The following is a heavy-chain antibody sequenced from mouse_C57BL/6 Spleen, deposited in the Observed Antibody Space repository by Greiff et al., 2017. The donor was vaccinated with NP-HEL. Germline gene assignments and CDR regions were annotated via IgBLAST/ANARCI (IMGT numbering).Heavy chain of an antibody. CDR3: ARGGYYGNYDWAMDY. Sequence: QVQLKQPGAELVKPGASVKLSCKASGYTFTSYWMHWVKQRPGPGLEWIGMIHPNSGSTNYNEKFKSKATLTVDKSSSTAYMQLSSLTSEDSAVYYFARGGYYGNYDWAMDYWGQGTSVTVSS. CDR1: GYTFTSYW. D-gene: IGHD2-1*01. V-gene: IGHV1-64*01. CDR2: IHPNSGST. J-gene: IGHJ4*01.